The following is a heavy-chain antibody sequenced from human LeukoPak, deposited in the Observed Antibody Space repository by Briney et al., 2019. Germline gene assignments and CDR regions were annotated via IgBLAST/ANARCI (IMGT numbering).Heavy chain of an antibody. D-gene: IGHD2-2*01. V-gene: IGHV3-21*01. CDR3: AREVSQLLRYFDY. J-gene: IGHJ4*02. CDR2: ISSSSSYI. Sequence: GGSVRLSCAASGFTFSSYSMNWVRQAPGKGLEWVSSISSSSSYIYYADSVKGRFTISRDNAKNSLYLQMNSLRAEDTAVYYCAREVSQLLRYFDYWGQGTLVTVSS. CDR1: GFTFSSYS.